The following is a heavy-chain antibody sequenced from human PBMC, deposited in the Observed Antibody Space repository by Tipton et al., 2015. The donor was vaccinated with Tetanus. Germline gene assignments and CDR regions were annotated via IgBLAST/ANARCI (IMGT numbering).Heavy chain of an antibody. J-gene: IGHJ3*02. CDR3: ATDYFDTSGSPFDI. Sequence: QSGAEVKKPGASVKVSCKASGYSSTKFAISWVRQAPGQGLEWVGWINAYNGNTNYAQKLQDRVTMITDTSTSTVYMDLRSLRSDDTAVYYCATDYFDTSGSPFDIWGQGTMVIVSS. CDR1: GYSSTKFA. V-gene: IGHV1-18*01. CDR2: INAYNGNT. D-gene: IGHD3-22*01.